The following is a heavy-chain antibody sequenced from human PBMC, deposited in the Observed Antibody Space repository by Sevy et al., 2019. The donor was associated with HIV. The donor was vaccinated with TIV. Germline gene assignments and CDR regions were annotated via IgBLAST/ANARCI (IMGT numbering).Heavy chain of an antibody. D-gene: IGHD2-15*01. CDR3: ARRNGGRFDY. CDR2: IHYSGST. J-gene: IGHJ4*02. CDR1: GGSISSADYY. V-gene: IGHV4-30-4*01. Sequence: SETLSLTCTVSGGSISSADYYWSWIRQPPGKGLEWIGYIHYSGSTYYNPSLKSRVTISVDTPKNQFSLKLSSVTAADTAVYYCARRNGGRFDYWGQGTLVTVSS.